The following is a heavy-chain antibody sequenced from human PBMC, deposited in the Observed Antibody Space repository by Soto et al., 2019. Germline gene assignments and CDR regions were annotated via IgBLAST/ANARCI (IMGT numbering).Heavy chain of an antibody. CDR3: ARLGAKMYYDFWSGQNWFDP. CDR2: IYYSGST. D-gene: IGHD3-3*01. Sequence: SETLSLTCTVSGGSISSYYWSWIRQPPGKGLEWIGYIYYSGSTNYNPSLKSRVTISVDTSKNQFSLKLSSVTAADTAVYYCARLGAKMYYDFWSGQNWFDPWGQGTLVTVSS. CDR1: GGSISSYY. J-gene: IGHJ5*02. V-gene: IGHV4-59*01.